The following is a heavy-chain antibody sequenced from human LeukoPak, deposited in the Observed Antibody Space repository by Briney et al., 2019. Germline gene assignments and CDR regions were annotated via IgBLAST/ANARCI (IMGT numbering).Heavy chain of an antibody. CDR2: MNPNSGNT. V-gene: IGHV1-8*01. CDR1: GYTFTSYD. CDR3: ARDTDSSSWYVNYYYYGMDV. J-gene: IGHJ6*02. D-gene: IGHD6-13*01. Sequence: ASVKVSCKASGYTFTSYDINWVRRATGQGLEWMGWMNPNSGNTGYAQKFQGRVTMTRNTSISTAYMELSSLRSEDTAVYYCARDTDSSSWYVNYYYYGMDVWGQGTTVTVSS.